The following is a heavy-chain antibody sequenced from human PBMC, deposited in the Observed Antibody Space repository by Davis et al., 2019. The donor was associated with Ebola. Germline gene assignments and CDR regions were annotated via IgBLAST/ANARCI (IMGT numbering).Heavy chain of an antibody. J-gene: IGHJ6*02. CDR1: GYTFTGYY. V-gene: IGHV1-2*02. CDR3: AGAADYDFWSGSLRGWHYYYGMDV. Sequence: ASVKVSCKASGYTFTGYYMHWVRQAPGQGLEWMGWINPNSGGTNYAQKFQGRVTMTRDTSISTAYMELSRLRSDDTAVYYCAGAADYDFWSGSLRGWHYYYGMDVWGQGTTVTVSS. D-gene: IGHD3-3*01. CDR2: INPNSGGT.